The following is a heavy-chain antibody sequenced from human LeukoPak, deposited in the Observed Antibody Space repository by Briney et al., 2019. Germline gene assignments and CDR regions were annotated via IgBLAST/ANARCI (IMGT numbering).Heavy chain of an antibody. CDR1: GFTVSSNY. Sequence: GGSLRLSCAASGFTVSSNYTSWVRQAPGKGLEWVSIIYSGGSTYYADSVKGRFTISRDNSKNTLYLQMNSLRAEDTAVYYCAKAPWTDYWGQGTLVTVPS. CDR3: AKAPWTDY. J-gene: IGHJ4*02. D-gene: IGHD3/OR15-3a*01. CDR2: IYSGGST. V-gene: IGHV3-66*01.